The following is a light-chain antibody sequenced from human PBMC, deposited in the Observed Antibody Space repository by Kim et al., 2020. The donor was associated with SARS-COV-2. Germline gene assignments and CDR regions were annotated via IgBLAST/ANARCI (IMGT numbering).Light chain of an antibody. CDR2: SND. V-gene: IGLV1-44*01. CDR3: VAWDDSLKGSV. J-gene: IGLJ2*01. Sequence: VLTQPPSASGTPGQRVTISCSGSISNIGSNVVNWYQQLPGTAPKLLMYSNDYRPSGVPDRFSGSKSGTSASLAISGLQSEDEADYYCVAWDDSLKGSVFGGGTQLTVL. CDR1: ISNIGSNV.